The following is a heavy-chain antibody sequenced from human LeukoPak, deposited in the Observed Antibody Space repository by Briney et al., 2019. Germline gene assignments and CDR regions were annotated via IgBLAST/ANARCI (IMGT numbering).Heavy chain of an antibody. D-gene: IGHD5-24*01. CDR1: GFTFSSYS. CDR2: ISSSGSTI. J-gene: IGHJ4*02. V-gene: IGHV3-48*04. CDR3: ARDLRDGYNLLDS. Sequence: GGSLRLSCAASGFTFSSYSMNRVRQAPGKGLEWISYISSSGSTIYYADSVKGRFTISRDNAKNSLYLQMNSLRAEDTALYYCARDLRDGYNLLDSWGQGTLVTVSS.